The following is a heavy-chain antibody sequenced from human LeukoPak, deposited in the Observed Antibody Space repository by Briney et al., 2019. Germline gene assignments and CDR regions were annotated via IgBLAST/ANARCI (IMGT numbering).Heavy chain of an antibody. V-gene: IGHV4-34*01. J-gene: IGHJ4*02. D-gene: IGHD4-4*01. CDR1: GGSFSGYY. CDR2: INHSGST. Sequence: SETLSLTCAVYGGSFSGYYWSWIRQPPGKGLEWIGEINHSGSTNYNPSLKSRVTISVDTPKNQFSLKLSSVTAADTAVYYCARASTVTNLSVNYWGQGTLVTVSS. CDR3: ARASTVTNLSVNY.